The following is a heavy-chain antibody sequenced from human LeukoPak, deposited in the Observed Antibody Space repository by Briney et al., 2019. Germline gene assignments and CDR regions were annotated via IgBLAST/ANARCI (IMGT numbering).Heavy chain of an antibody. Sequence: SETLSLTCTVSGGSISSYYWSWIRQPAGKGLEWIGRIYTSGSTNYNPSLKSRVTMSVDTSKNQFSLKLSSVTAADTAVYYCARVSWSPDYDILTDYRYYMDVWGKGTTVTVSS. V-gene: IGHV4-4*07. CDR1: GGSISSYY. D-gene: IGHD3-9*01. CDR3: ARVSWSPDYDILTDYRYYMDV. CDR2: IYTSGST. J-gene: IGHJ6*03.